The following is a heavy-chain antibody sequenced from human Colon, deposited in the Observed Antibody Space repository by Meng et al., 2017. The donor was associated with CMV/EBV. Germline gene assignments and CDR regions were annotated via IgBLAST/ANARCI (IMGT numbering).Heavy chain of an antibody. Sequence: GESLKISCVASGFTFSSHEMNWVRQAPGKGLECVSAIYNNGDTYHTDAVKGRFTISRDNSRNTLYLDIDNLRADDTAVYYCAKAEAADFWSGASASYYFDHWGQGTLVTVSS. CDR3: AKAEAADFWSGASASYYFDH. V-gene: IGHV3-53*01. CDR2: IYNNGDT. CDR1: GFTFSSHE. D-gene: IGHD3-3*01. J-gene: IGHJ4*02.